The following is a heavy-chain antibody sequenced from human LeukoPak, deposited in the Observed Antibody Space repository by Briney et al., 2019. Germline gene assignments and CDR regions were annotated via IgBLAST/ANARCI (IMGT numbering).Heavy chain of an antibody. D-gene: IGHD4-23*01. J-gene: IGHJ2*01. Sequence: GESLKISCKGSAYNFANYWIRWVRQMPGKGLEWMGRIDPSDSYTDYSPSFQGHVTLSVDKSINTAYLQWSGLKASDTATYYCARDQSGGSTFWYFDLWGRGTLVTVSS. CDR2: IDPSDSYT. V-gene: IGHV5-10-1*01. CDR3: ARDQSGGSTFWYFDL. CDR1: AYNFANYW.